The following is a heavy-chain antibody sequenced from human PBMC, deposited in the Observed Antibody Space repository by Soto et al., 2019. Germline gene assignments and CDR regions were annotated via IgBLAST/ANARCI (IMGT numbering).Heavy chain of an antibody. D-gene: IGHD1-7*01. Sequence: QVHLEQSGAEVKKPGSSVKVSCKAAGGTFSTYTLIWVRQAPGQGLEWMGRIIPMLTVTNSAQKFQGRVTLTADKSTSTAFMELTSLTSDDTAVYDCSIGSWSAETIDVWGQGTMVTVSS. CDR3: SIGSWSAETIDV. CDR1: GGTFSTYT. V-gene: IGHV1-69*02. J-gene: IGHJ3*01. CDR2: IIPMLTVT.